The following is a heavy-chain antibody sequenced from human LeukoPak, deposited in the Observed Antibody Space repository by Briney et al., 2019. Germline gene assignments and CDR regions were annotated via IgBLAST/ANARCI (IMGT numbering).Heavy chain of an antibody. CDR1: GYSISSGYY. D-gene: IGHD2-21*01. CDR2: IYHSGST. Sequence: PSETLSLTCTVSGYSISSGYYWGWIRQPPGKGLEWIGSIYHSGSTYYNPSLKGRVTISVDTSKNQFSLKLSSVTAADTAVYYCARGLPPDYWGQGTLVTVSS. J-gene: IGHJ4*02. V-gene: IGHV4-38-2*02. CDR3: ARGLPPDY.